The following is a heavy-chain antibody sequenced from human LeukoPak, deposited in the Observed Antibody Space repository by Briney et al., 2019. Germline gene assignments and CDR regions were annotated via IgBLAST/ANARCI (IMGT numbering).Heavy chain of an antibody. J-gene: IGHJ4*02. CDR2: IYYTGGT. CDR1: GGSISSYY. Sequence: SQTLSLTCTVAGGSISSYYWSWIRQPPERGLEWVGCIYYTGGTNYNTSLKSRVTISADTSKTQPSLKLGCVTAAVTAVYYCARAHLWKGYTIDYWGQGTPVTVSS. D-gene: IGHD3-3*02. CDR3: ARAHLWKGYTIDY. V-gene: IGHV4-59*01.